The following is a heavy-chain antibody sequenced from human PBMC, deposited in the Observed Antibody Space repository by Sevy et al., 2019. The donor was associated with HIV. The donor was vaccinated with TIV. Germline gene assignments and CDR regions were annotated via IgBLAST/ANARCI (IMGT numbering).Heavy chain of an antibody. V-gene: IGHV1-69*13. D-gene: IGHD6-13*01. Sequence: ASVKVSCKASGRTFSSYAFSWVRQAPGQGLEWMGGIIPMFATANYVQKLQGRVTITADESTSTAYMELSSLRSEDTAVYYCARSMSWYASFDYWGQGTLVTVSS. J-gene: IGHJ4*02. CDR3: ARSMSWYASFDY. CDR2: IIPMFATA. CDR1: GRTFSSYA.